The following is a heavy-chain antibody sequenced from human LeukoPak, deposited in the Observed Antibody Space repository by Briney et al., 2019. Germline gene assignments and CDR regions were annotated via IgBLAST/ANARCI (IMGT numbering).Heavy chain of an antibody. CDR1: GGSISSHY. D-gene: IGHD3-9*01. Sequence: PSETLSLTCSVSGGSISSHYWSWIRQPPGKGLEWIGYIYYSGSTNYNPSLKSRVTISVDKSKNQFSLNLSSVTGADTAVYHCARGGPGTGYHYYLDYWGQGTLVTVSS. CDR3: ARGGPGTGYHYYLDY. J-gene: IGHJ4*02. CDR2: IYYSGST. V-gene: IGHV4-59*11.